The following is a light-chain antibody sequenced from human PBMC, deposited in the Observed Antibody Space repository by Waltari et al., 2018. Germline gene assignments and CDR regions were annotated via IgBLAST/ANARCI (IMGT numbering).Light chain of an antibody. CDR3: QVWDSSTAFVV. CDR2: RDT. CDR1: NIGSKS. Sequence: SYELTQPLSVSVALGQTANITCGGNNIGSKSVHWYQQKPGQAPVLVIYRDTNRPSGIPERFSGSNSGNTATLTISRAQAGDEADYYCQVWDSSTAFVVFGGGTKLTVL. J-gene: IGLJ2*01. V-gene: IGLV3-9*01.